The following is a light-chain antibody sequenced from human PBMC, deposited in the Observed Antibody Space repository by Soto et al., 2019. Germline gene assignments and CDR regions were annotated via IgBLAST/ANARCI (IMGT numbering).Light chain of an antibody. V-gene: IGKV3-15*01. CDR1: QSVSSS. J-gene: IGKJ1*01. Sequence: EMVMTQSPVTLSVSPGERATLSCRASQSVSSSLAWYQQKPGQAPRLLIYGASTRATGIPARFSGSGSGTEFTLTISSLQSEDFAVYYCQQYSNWWTFGQGTKVEIK. CDR3: QQYSNWWT. CDR2: GAS.